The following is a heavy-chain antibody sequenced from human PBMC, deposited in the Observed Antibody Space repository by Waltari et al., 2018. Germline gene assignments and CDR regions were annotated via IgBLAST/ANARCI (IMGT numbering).Heavy chain of an antibody. CDR1: GGTFSSSA. D-gene: IGHD3-22*01. Sequence: QVQLVQSGAEVKKPGSSVKVSCKASGGTFSSSAISWVRQAPGQGLEWMGWINPNSGGTNYAQKFQGRVTMTRDTSISTAYMELSRLRSDDTAVYYCARASSGTRFDPWGQGTLVTVSS. CDR2: INPNSGGT. J-gene: IGHJ5*02. V-gene: IGHV1-2*02. CDR3: ARASSGTRFDP.